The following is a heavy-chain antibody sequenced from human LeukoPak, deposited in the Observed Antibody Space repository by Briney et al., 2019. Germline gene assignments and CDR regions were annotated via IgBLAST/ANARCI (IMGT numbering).Heavy chain of an antibody. CDR3: ARDRSGIYDAFDI. Sequence: PGRSLKLSCAATGFTFSSFGIHWARQAPGKGLEGVAVISNDGSNKDYADSVKGRFIISRDNSKNTLYLQMNSLRVEDTAVYYCARDRSGIYDAFDIWGQGTMVTVSS. D-gene: IGHD1-14*01. V-gene: IGHV3-30*03. CDR1: GFTFSSFG. J-gene: IGHJ3*02. CDR2: ISNDGSNK.